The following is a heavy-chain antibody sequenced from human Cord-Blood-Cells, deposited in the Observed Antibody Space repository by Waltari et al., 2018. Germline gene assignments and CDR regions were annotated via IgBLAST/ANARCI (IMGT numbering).Heavy chain of an antibody. CDR1: GGPFSSYA. J-gene: IGHJ4*02. CDR3: ARDWGGSYLGRY. V-gene: IGHV1-69*06. D-gene: IGHD1-26*01. Sequence: KKPGSSVKVSCKASGGPFSSYAISWVRQAPGQGLEWMGGIIPIFGTANYAQKFQGRVTITADKSTSTASMELSSLRAEDTAVYYCARDWGGSYLGRYWGQGTLGTVSS. CDR2: IIPIFGTA.